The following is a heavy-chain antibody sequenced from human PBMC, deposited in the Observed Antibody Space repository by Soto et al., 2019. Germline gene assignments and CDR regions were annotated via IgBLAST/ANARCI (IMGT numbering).Heavy chain of an antibody. D-gene: IGHD6-19*01. J-gene: IGHJ4*02. Sequence: EVQLLESGGGLVQPGGSLRLSCAASGFTFSSFAMSWVRQAPGKGLEWVSTFSGSGGSTYYADSVKGRFTISRDDSKNTLYRQMNSLRAEDTAVYYCAKRPFTSSGSFDYWGQGTLVTVSS. CDR1: GFTFSSFA. V-gene: IGHV3-23*01. CDR2: FSGSGGST. CDR3: AKRPFTSSGSFDY.